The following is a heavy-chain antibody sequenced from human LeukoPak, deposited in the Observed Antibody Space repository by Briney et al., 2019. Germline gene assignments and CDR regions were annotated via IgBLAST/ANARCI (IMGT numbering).Heavy chain of an antibody. CDR1: GGSISSGGNY. J-gene: IGHJ5*02. Sequence: SETLSLICTVSGGSISSGGNYWSWIRQHPGKGLEWIAYIYYSGSTYYNPSLKSRVTISVDTSKKQFSLKLSSVTAADTAVYYCARYNYYGSGNYYKGGWFDPWGQGILVTVSS. CDR3: ARYNYYGSGNYYKGGWFDP. CDR2: IYYSGST. V-gene: IGHV4-31*03. D-gene: IGHD3-10*01.